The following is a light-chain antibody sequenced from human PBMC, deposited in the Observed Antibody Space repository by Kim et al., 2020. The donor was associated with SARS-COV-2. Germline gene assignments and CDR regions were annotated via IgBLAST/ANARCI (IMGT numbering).Light chain of an antibody. CDR1: QDISSW. CDR2: EAS. V-gene: IGKV1D-12*01. Sequence: ESVGHRVTITCRASQDISSWLGWYQQKPGKAPKVLIYEASNLQSGVPSRFSGSGSGTDFTLTINSLQPEDFATYYCQQTHSFPLTFGGGTKVDIK. CDR3: QQTHSFPLT. J-gene: IGKJ4*01.